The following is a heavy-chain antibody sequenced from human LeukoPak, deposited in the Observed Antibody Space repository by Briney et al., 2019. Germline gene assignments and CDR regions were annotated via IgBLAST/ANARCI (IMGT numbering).Heavy chain of an antibody. D-gene: IGHD3-22*01. J-gene: IGHJ4*02. Sequence: GGSLRLSCAASGFTFSSYSMNWVRQAPGKGLEWVSSISSSSSYIYYADSVKGRFTISRDNAKNSLYLQMNSLRAEDTAVYYCARDREFDYYDSSGYLYFDYWGQGTLVTVSS. V-gene: IGHV3-21*01. CDR3: ARDREFDYYDSSGYLYFDY. CDR1: GFTFSSYS. CDR2: ISSSSSYI.